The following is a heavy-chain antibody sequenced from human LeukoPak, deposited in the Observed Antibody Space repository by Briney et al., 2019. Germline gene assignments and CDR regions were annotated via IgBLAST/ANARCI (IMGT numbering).Heavy chain of an antibody. CDR1: GFTFDDYG. V-gene: IGHV3-20*04. D-gene: IGHD6-19*01. J-gene: IGHJ3*02. CDR3: ARDAGYSSGRYDAFDI. Sequence: PGGSLRLSCVASGFTFDDYGMSWVRQAPGQGLEWVSGINWSGGSTGYADSVKGRFTIYRDNAKNSLYLQMNTLRAEDTALYYCARDAGYSSGRYDAFDIWGQGTLVTVSS. CDR2: INWSGGST.